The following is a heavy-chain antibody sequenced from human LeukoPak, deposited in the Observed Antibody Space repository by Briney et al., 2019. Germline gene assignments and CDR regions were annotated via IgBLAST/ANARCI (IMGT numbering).Heavy chain of an antibody. CDR1: GHTFTGYY. D-gene: IGHD2-8*01. CDR3: ARVEIYCTNGVCHNWFDP. J-gene: IGHJ5*02. V-gene: IGHV1-2*02. Sequence: GASVKVSCKASGHTFTGYYMHWVRQAPGQGLEWMGWINPNSGGTNYAQKFQGRVTMTRDTSISTAYMELSRLRSDDTAVYYCARVEIYCTNGVCHNWFDPWGQGTLVTVSS. CDR2: INPNSGGT.